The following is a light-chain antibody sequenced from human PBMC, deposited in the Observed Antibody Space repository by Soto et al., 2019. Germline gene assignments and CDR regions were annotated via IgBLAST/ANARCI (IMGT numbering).Light chain of an antibody. J-gene: IGKJ1*01. CDR1: QSVSSK. Sequence: EIVMTQSPATLSVSPGERATLSCRASQSVSSKFAWYQQKPGQAPRLRIYGASTRATGIPARFSGSGSGTEFTLTLSSLQSEDFAVYYCQQYNNWPVAFGQGTKVEIK. CDR3: QQYNNWPVA. CDR2: GAS. V-gene: IGKV3-15*01.